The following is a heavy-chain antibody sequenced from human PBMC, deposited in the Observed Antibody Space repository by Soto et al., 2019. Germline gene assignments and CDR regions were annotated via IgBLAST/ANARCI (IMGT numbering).Heavy chain of an antibody. J-gene: IGHJ4*02. CDR1: GFTFSHFA. V-gene: IGHV3-23*01. Sequence: EVQLLESGGGLVQPGGSLRLSCAASGFTFSHFAMSWVRQAPGKGLEWVSTLSGGDDSTYYADSVKDRFTISRDNSKNTLCLQLSSLRAEDTAVYYCAKKYYYGSGTYLYYFDYWGQGTLVTVSS. CDR3: AKKYYYGSGTYLYYFDY. CDR2: LSGGDDST. D-gene: IGHD3-10*01.